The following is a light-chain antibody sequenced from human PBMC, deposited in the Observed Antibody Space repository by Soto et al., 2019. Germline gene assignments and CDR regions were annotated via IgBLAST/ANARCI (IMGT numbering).Light chain of an antibody. Sequence: EIVMTQSPVTLSVSPGERATLSCRASHTIRSDLAWYQQKPGQAPRLLISDASTRATSIPARFNGSGSGTEFTLAISSLQSEDFAIYYCHQYNTWPLTFGGGTKVDIK. CDR2: DAS. CDR1: HTIRSD. V-gene: IGKV3-15*01. CDR3: HQYNTWPLT. J-gene: IGKJ4*01.